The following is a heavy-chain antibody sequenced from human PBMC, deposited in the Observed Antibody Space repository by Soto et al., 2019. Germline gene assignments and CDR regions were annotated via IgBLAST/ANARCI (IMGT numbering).Heavy chain of an antibody. J-gene: IGHJ4*02. V-gene: IGHV5-10-1*01. D-gene: IGHD3-22*01. CDR3: ARQDYYYDSSGYPPDY. CDR2: IDPSDSYT. Sequence: PGESLKISCKGSGYSFTIYWISWVRQMPGKGLEWMGRIDPSDSYTNYSPSFQGHVTISADKSISTAYLQWSSLKASDTAMYYCARQDYYYDSSGYPPDYWGQGTLVTVSS. CDR1: GYSFTIYW.